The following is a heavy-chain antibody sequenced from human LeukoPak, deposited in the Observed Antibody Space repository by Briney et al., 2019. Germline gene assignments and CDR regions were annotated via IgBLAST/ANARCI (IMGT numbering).Heavy chain of an antibody. CDR3: AKEKSITMIVVVITGGYFDY. V-gene: IGHV3-23*01. Sequence: GGSLRLSCAASGFTFSSYAMSWVRQAPGKGLEWVSAISGSGGSTYYADSVKGRFTISRDNPKNTLYLQMNSLRAEDTAVYYCAKEKSITMIVVVITGGYFDYWGQGTLVTVSS. D-gene: IGHD3-22*01. CDR2: ISGSGGST. CDR1: GFTFSSYA. J-gene: IGHJ4*02.